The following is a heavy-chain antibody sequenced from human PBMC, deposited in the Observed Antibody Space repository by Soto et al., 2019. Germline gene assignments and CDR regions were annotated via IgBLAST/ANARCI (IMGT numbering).Heavy chain of an antibody. CDR3: ARHSGIYCSGGSCYVDDYFDY. V-gene: IGHV5-51*01. CDR1: GYSFTSYW. J-gene: IGHJ4*02. D-gene: IGHD2-15*01. Sequence: PGESLKISCKGSGYSFTSYWIGWVRQMPGKGLEWMGIIYPGDSDTRYSPSFQSQVTISADKSISTAYLQWSSLKASDTAMYYCARHSGIYCSGGSCYVDDYFDYWGQGTLVTVSS. CDR2: IYPGDSDT.